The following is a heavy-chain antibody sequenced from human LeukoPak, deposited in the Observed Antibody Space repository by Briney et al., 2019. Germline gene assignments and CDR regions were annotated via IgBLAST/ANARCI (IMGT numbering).Heavy chain of an antibody. CDR1: GSSFTSFW. CDR3: ARLKSGNSGFDY. V-gene: IGHV5-51*01. CDR2: IYPGDSDT. D-gene: IGHD4-23*01. J-gene: IGHJ4*02. Sequence: GASLKISCQVSGSSFTSFWIGWVRQLPGKGLEWMGIIYPGDSDTRYSPSFQGQVTISADKSIRSAYLQWRSLKASDTARYYCARLKSGNSGFDYWGQGPLVTVSS.